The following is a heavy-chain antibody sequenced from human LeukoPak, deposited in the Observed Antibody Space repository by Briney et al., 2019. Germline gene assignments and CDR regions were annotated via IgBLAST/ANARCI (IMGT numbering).Heavy chain of an antibody. CDR1: GFTFSSYS. J-gene: IGHJ5*02. Sequence: GGSLRLSCAASGFTFSSYSMNWVRQAPGKGLEWVSGISWNSGSIGYADSVKGRFTISRDNAKNSLYLQMNSLRAEDTALYYCAKDGYGSGSYYNSWFDPWGQGTLVTVSS. CDR3: AKDGYGSGSYYNSWFDP. V-gene: IGHV3-9*01. CDR2: ISWNSGSI. D-gene: IGHD3-10*01.